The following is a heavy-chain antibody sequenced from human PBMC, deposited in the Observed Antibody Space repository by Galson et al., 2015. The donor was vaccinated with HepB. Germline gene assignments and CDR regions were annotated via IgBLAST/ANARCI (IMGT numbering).Heavy chain of an antibody. CDR1: GFTFDYYV. Sequence: SLRLSCAVSGFTFDYYVMSWVRQAPGKGPEWVSVISSSGSSTNYAVSVKGRFTVSRDSSKNTVHLQMNSLRAEDTAVYYCARVDSVVKSFDFWGQGTLVTVSS. D-gene: IGHD2-15*01. J-gene: IGHJ4*02. V-gene: IGHV3-23*01. CDR3: ARVDSVVKSFDF. CDR2: ISSSGSST.